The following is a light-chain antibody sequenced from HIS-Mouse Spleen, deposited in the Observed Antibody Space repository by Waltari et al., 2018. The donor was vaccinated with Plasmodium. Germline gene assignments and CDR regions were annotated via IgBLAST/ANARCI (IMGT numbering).Light chain of an antibody. J-gene: IGKJ1*01. Sequence: DVVMTQSPLSLPVTLGQPASISCRSSQSLVYSDGNTYLNWFQQRPGQSPRRLSYKVSNRDSGVPDRFSGSGSGTDFTLKISRVEAEDVGVYYCMQGTNWPWTFGQGTKVEIK. CDR1: QSLVYSDGNTY. V-gene: IGKV2-30*01. CDR2: KVS. CDR3: MQGTNWPWT.